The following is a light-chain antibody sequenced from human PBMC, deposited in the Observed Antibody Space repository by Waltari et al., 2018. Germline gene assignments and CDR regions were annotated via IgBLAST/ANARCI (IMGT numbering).Light chain of an antibody. Sequence: QSALTQPASVSGSPGQSITISCTGTSSDVGSYNLVSWYQQHPGKAPKPMVYEGSRRPSGVSKRVSGSKSGNTAALTISGLQAEDEANYYCCSYAGSNTVVFGGGTKLTVL. J-gene: IGLJ2*01. CDR3: CSYAGSNTVV. CDR1: SSDVGSYNL. V-gene: IGLV2-23*01. CDR2: EGS.